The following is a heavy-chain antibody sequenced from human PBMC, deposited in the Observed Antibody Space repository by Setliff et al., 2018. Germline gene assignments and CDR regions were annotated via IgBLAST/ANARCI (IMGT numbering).Heavy chain of an antibody. V-gene: IGHV4-34*01. D-gene: IGHD3-10*01. J-gene: IGHJ6*03. CDR1: GESFSGHY. Sequence: PSETLSLTCAVYGESFSGHYWSWIRQPPGKGLEWVATIYYSGSTYSNPSLKSRLIISVDAPDNQFSVKLSSVTAADTAVYYCARHKSNGSGSYPSLYMDVWGKGIMVTVSS. CDR3: ARHKSNGSGSYPSLYMDV. CDR2: IYYSGST.